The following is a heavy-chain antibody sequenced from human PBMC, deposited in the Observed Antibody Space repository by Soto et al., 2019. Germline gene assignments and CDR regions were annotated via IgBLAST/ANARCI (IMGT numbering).Heavy chain of an antibody. CDR3: ARGLAYSYGNDPRLRVAKVYYYYGMDV. CDR2: INHSGST. CDR1: GGSFSGYY. J-gene: IGHJ6*02. V-gene: IGHV4-34*01. D-gene: IGHD5-18*01. Sequence: SETLSLTCAVYGGSFSGYYWSWIRQPPGKGLEWIGEINHSGSTNYNPSLKSRVTISVDTSKNQFSLKLSSVTAADTAVYYCARGLAYSYGNDPRLRVAKVYYYYGMDVWGQGTTVTVSS.